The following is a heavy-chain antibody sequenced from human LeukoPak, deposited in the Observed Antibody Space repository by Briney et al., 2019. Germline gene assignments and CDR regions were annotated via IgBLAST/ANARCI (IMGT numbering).Heavy chain of an antibody. CDR2: INPNSGGT. J-gene: IGHJ5*02. CDR3: ARDYTYYYDSRYWFDP. Sequence: GASVKVSCKASGYTFTGYYMHWVRQAPGQGLEWMGWINPNSGGTNYAQKFQGRVTMPRDTSISTAYMELSRLRSDDTAVYYCARDYTYYYDSRYWFDPWGQGTLVTVSS. D-gene: IGHD3-22*01. CDR1: GYTFTGYY. V-gene: IGHV1-2*02.